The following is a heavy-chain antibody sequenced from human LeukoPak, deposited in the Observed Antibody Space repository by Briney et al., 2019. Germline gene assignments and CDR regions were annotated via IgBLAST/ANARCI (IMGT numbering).Heavy chain of an antibody. Sequence: GALRLSCTASGFTSGDYAMSWFRQAPGKGLGWVGFIRSKAYGGTTEYAASVKGRFTISRDDSKSIGYLQMRSLKTEAQPTYYCTSFDIVVVPAATVFDYWGQGTLVTVSS. CDR3: TSFDIVVVPAATVFDY. J-gene: IGHJ4*02. CDR1: GFTSGDYA. D-gene: IGHD2-2*01. V-gene: IGHV3-49*03. CDR2: IRSKAYGGTT.